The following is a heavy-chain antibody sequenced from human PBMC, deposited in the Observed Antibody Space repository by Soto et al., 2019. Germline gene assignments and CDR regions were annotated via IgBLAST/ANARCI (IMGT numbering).Heavy chain of an antibody. Sequence: GSLRLSCAASGFTFSSYSMNWVRRAPGKGLEWVSSISSGSSYIYYADSVKGRFTISRDNAKNSLYLQMNSLRAEDTAVYYCARAARRTPGIAAAGSVFDYWGQGTLVTVSS. D-gene: IGHD6-13*01. CDR1: GFTFSSYS. J-gene: IGHJ4*02. V-gene: IGHV3-21*01. CDR3: ARAARRTPGIAAAGSVFDY. CDR2: ISSGSSYI.